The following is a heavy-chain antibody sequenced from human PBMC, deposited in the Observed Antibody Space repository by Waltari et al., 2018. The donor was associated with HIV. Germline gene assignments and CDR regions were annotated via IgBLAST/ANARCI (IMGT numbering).Heavy chain of an antibody. Sequence: QVQLQQWGAGLLKPSDTLSLTCAVYNASFSDYYWTWIRQIPVKRLEWIGKINHRGNNASNPSLKSRFTMSSDMSKRQFSIRLNSVVAADTALYFCAGGRDSREQRLVSGFDFWGRGTLVTVSS. CDR2: INHRGNN. CDR3: AGGRDSREQRLVSGFDF. CDR1: NASFSDYY. J-gene: IGHJ4*02. D-gene: IGHD6-13*01. V-gene: IGHV4-34*02.